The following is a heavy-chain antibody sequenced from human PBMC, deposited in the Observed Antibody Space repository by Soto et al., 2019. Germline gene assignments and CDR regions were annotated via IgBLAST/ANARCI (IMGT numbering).Heavy chain of an antibody. CDR2: MSYDGSNT. CDR1: GFTFSSYG. Sequence: QVQLVESGGGVVQPGRSLRLSCAASGFTFSSYGMHWVRQAPGKGLEWVAVMSYDGSNTYYADSVKGRFTISRDNSKNXLSLQMNSVRADDTAVYYCASGGGGMVLVPTGMAVWGQGTKVTVSS. D-gene: IGHD1-26*01. J-gene: IGHJ6*02. CDR3: ASGGGGMVLVPTGMAV. V-gene: IGHV3-30*03.